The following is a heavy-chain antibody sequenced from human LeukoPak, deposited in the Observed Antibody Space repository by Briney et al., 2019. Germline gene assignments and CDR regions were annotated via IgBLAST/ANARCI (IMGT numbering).Heavy chain of an antibody. CDR1: GGSFSGYY. V-gene: IGHV4-34*01. CDR3: ARRSSMVRGVSNWFDP. CDR2: INHSGST. D-gene: IGHD3-10*01. Sequence: PSETLSLTCAVYGGSFSGYYWSWIRQPPGKGLEWIGEINHSGSTNYNPSLKSRVTISVDTSKNQFSLKLSSVTAADTAVYYCARRSSMVRGVSNWFDPWGQGTLVTASS. J-gene: IGHJ5*02.